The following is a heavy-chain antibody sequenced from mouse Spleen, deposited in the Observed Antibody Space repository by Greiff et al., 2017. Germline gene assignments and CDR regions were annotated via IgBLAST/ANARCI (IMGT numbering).Heavy chain of an antibody. V-gene: IGHV5-6-5*01. D-gene: IGHD2-4*01. CDR3: ARVGITTDY. CDR2: ISSGGST. CDR1: GFTFSSYA. J-gene: IGHJ2*01. Sequence: EVQVVESGGGLVKPGGSLKLSCAASGFTFSSYAMSWVRQTPEKRLEWVASISSGGSTYYPDSVKGRFTISRDNARNILYLQMSSLRSEDTAMYYCARVGITTDYWGQGTTLTVSS.